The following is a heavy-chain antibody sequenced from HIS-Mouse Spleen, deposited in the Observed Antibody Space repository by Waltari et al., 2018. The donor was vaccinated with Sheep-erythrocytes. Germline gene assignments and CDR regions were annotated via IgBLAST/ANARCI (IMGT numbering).Heavy chain of an antibody. Sequence: LEWVSGISWNSGSIGHADSVKGRFTISRDNAKNSLYLQMHSLRAEDTALYYCAKDISRNIVVVAAAVGDYWGQGTLVTVSS. CDR3: AKDISRNIVVVAAAVGDY. V-gene: IGHV3-9*01. CDR2: ISWNSGSI. J-gene: IGHJ4*02. D-gene: IGHD2-2*01.